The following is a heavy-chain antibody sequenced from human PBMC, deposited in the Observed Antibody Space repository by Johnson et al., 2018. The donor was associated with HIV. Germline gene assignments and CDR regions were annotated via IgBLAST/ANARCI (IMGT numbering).Heavy chain of an antibody. CDR3: TTKPYSSSWYGAFDI. CDR1: GFTFSDYY. Sequence: QVQLVESGGGLVKPGGSLRLSCAASGFTFSDYYMSWIRQAPGKGLEWISYISSSGDTTHYADSVKGRFTISRDNSKNSLYLQMNSLRVEDTGVYYCTTKPYSSSWYGAFDIWGQGTMVTVSS. V-gene: IGHV3-11*04. J-gene: IGHJ3*02. D-gene: IGHD6-13*01. CDR2: ISSSGDTT.